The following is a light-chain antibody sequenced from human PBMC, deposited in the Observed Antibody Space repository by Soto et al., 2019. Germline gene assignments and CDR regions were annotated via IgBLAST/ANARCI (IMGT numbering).Light chain of an antibody. CDR1: QSVSGN. V-gene: IGKV3-15*01. Sequence: EIVMTQSPATLSVSPGERATLSCRASQSVSGNLAWYQQKPGQAPRLLIYGASTRATGIPARFSGSGSGTDFTLTISSLQSEDFAVYYWQQYNDWPPVTFGGGTKVEIK. J-gene: IGKJ4*01. CDR3: QQYNDWPPVT. CDR2: GAS.